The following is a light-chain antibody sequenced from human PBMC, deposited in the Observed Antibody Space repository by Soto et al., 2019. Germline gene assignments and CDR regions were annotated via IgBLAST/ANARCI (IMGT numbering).Light chain of an antibody. V-gene: IGKV1-39*01. J-gene: IGKJ3*01. Sequence: DFQMTQSPSSLSASVGDRVTIPCRASQRITNSLNWYQQKPGRAPNLLIYAASSLQRGAPSRFSGSGSGTDFTLTISSMQPDDFANYYCQQTYSPPFTFGPGTKVDIK. CDR3: QQTYSPPFT. CDR1: QRITNS. CDR2: AAS.